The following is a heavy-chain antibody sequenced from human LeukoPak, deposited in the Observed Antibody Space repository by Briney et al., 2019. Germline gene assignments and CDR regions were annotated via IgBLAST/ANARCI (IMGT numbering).Heavy chain of an antibody. V-gene: IGHV3-66*01. CDR1: GFTVSSNY. CDR2: IYSGGST. CDR3: ARRGAVSGYYYYGMDV. J-gene: IGHJ6*02. Sequence: GGSLRLSCAASGFTVSSNYMSWVHQAPGKGLEWVSVIYSGGSTYYADSVKGRFTISRDNSKNTLYLQMNSLRAEDTAVYYCARRGAVSGYYYYGMDVWGQGTTVTVSS. D-gene: IGHD3-10*01.